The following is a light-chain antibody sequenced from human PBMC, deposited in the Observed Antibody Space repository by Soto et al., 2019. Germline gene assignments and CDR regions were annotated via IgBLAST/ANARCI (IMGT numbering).Light chain of an antibody. CDR3: QQFNSYPRT. CDR2: AAS. V-gene: IGKV1-9*01. CDR1: QGIISY. Sequence: DIQLTQSPSFLSASVGERVTITCRASQGIISYLAWYQQKPGKAPKLRIYAASTLQSGVPSRFSGSGSGTDFTLTISSLQPEDFATYFCQQFNSYPRTFGQGTKVDIK. J-gene: IGKJ1*01.